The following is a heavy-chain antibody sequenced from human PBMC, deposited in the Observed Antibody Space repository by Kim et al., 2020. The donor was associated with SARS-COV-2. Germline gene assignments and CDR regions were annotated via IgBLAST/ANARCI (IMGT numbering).Heavy chain of an antibody. J-gene: IGHJ4*02. CDR3: ARSRGIAAAGTFDY. V-gene: IGHV4-30-2*04. Sequence: NPSLKSRVTLSVDTSKNQFSLKRGSVTAADTAVYYCARSRGIAAAGTFDYWGQGTLVTVSS. D-gene: IGHD6-13*01.